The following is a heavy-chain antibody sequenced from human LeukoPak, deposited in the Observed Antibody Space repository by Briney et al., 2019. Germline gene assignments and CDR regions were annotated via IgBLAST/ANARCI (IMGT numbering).Heavy chain of an antibody. J-gene: IGHJ3*02. CDR2: IYYSGST. CDR1: GRSISSYY. V-gene: IGHV4-59*01. D-gene: IGHD3-22*01. CDR3: ARGNQYYYDSSGYYPYDAFDI. Sequence: PSETLSLTCTVSGRSISSYYWSWIRQPPEKGLEWIGYIYYSGSTNYNPSLKSRVTISGDTSKNQFSLKLSSVTAADTAVYYCARGNQYYYDSSGYYPYDAFDIWGQGTMVTVSS.